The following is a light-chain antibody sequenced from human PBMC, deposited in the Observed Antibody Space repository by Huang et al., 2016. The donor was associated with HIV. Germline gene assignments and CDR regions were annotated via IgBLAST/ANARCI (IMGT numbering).Light chain of an antibody. J-gene: IGKJ1*01. CDR3: QQYNFWPPWT. CDR1: QSVSTN. Sequence: EVEMTQSPVTLSVSPGERVTLSCRASQSVSTNVAWYQQKPGQAPRLLIYDASTRATGIPARFSGSGSGTEFTLTISSLQSEDFALYYCQQYNFWPPWTFGQGTKVDLK. V-gene: IGKV3-15*01. CDR2: DAS.